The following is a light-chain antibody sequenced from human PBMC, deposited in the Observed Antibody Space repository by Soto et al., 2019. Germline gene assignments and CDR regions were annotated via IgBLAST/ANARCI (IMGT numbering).Light chain of an antibody. Sequence: QSALTQPPSASGSPGQSVTISCSGTSSDVGGYSYVSWYQQHPGKAPKLMIYEVIKRPSGVPDRFSGSKSGNTASLTVSGLQAEDEADYYCSSYAGSNILVFGGGTKLTVL. J-gene: IGLJ2*01. V-gene: IGLV2-8*01. CDR1: SSDVGGYSY. CDR3: SSYAGSNILV. CDR2: EVI.